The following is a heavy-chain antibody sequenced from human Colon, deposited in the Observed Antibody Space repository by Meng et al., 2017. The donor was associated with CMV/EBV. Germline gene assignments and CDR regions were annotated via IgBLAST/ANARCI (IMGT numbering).Heavy chain of an antibody. J-gene: IGHJ6*02. V-gene: IGHV3-20*04. Sequence: GESLKISCAASGFTFDDYGMSWVRQAPGKGLEWVSGINWNGGSTGYADSVKGRFTISRDNAKNSLYLQMNSLRAEDTAVYYCARDLENYYYYGMDVWGQGTTVTVSS. CDR3: ARDLENYYYYGMDV. CDR1: GFTFDDYG. D-gene: IGHD3-3*01. CDR2: INWNGGST.